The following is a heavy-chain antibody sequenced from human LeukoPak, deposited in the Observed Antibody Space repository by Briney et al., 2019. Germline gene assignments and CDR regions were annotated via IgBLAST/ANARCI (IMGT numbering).Heavy chain of an antibody. J-gene: IGHJ4*02. CDR1: GYSFTSYW. CDR2: IYPGDSDT. CDR3: ATPPAYSSSWLVLRY. V-gene: IGHV5-51*01. D-gene: IGHD6-13*01. Sequence: GESLKISCKGPGYSFTSYWIGWVRQMPGKGLEWMGIIYPGDSDTRYSPSFQGQVTISADKSISTAYLQWSSLKASDTAMYYCATPPAYSSSWLVLRYWGQGTLVTVSS.